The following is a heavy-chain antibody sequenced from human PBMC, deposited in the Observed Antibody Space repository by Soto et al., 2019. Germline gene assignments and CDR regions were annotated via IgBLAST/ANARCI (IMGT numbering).Heavy chain of an antibody. D-gene: IGHD3-16*01. Sequence: QVQLVESGGGVVQPGRYLRLSCAASGFTLSSYDMYWDRQAPGKGLEWVALISYDGTNKNYPDSMKGRFTISRDNFKGTVLLQMNSVRPNDRAKYYCARSKGCCVIWRCYSLGTASHYALGVWGHGTAVIVSS. CDR3: ARSKGCCVIWRCYSLGTASHYALGV. CDR2: ISYDGTNK. J-gene: IGHJ6*02. CDR1: GFTLSSYD. V-gene: IGHV3-30-3*01.